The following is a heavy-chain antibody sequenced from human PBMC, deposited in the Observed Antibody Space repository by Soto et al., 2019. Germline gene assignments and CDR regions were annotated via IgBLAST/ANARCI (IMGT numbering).Heavy chain of an antibody. D-gene: IGHD3-3*01. CDR2: IYYSGSP. V-gene: IGHV4-31*03. Sequence: QVQLQESGQGLVKPSQTLSLTCSVSGGSISRGGYYWSWIRQHPEKGLECIGYIYYSGSPNSNPSLKSRVIISVDSSSKRFSPGLRSATAAYTAIYYWASYSASLQWLDYWCPGTLVSVSS. CDR3: ASYSASLQWLDY. CDR1: GGSISRGGYY. J-gene: IGHJ4*02.